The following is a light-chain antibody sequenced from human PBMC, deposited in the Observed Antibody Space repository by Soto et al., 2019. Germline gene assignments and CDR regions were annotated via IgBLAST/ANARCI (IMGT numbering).Light chain of an antibody. Sequence: DIQMTQSPSSVSASTGDRVTITCRASQGISSWLAWYLQKPGKAPKLLIDAASNLQSGVPSRFSGSGSGTDFTLTISSLQPEDFATYYCQQANSFPNTFGQGTRLEIK. CDR3: QQANSFPNT. CDR1: QGISSW. V-gene: IGKV1D-12*01. J-gene: IGKJ5*01. CDR2: AAS.